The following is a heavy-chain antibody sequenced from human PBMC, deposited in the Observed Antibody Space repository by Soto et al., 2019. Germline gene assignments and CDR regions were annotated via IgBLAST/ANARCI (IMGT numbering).Heavy chain of an antibody. CDR1: GGSISSGGYY. D-gene: IGHD6-6*01. CDR2: NYYSGTT. V-gene: IGHV4-39*01. CDR3: ASSSPFHY. Sequence: SETLSLTCTVSGGSISSGGYYWTWIRQHPGKGLEWIGYNYYSGTTYYNPSLKSRVTISVDTSKNQFSLKLTSVTAADTGVYYCASSSPFHYWGPGILVTVSS. J-gene: IGHJ4*02.